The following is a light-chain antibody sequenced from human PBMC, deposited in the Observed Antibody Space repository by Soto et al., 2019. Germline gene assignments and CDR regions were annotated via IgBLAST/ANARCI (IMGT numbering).Light chain of an antibody. CDR1: QPISSW. CDR3: QQANSFPYT. Sequence: DIQMTQSPSSVSASVGDRVTITCRASQPISSWLAWYQQKSGKAPKLLIYAASTLQSGVPSRFSGSGSGTYFTLTISSLQPDDFATYYCQQANSFPYTFGQGTKLEIK. CDR2: AAS. J-gene: IGKJ2*01. V-gene: IGKV1-12*01.